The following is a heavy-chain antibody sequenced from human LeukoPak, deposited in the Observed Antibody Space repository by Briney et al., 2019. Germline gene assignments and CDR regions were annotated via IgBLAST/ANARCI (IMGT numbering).Heavy chain of an antibody. Sequence: PSETLSLTCTVSGVSISHYYWTWIRQPAGGGLEWIGRIDTSGSTNYNPSLKSLVTMSSDTSNNQFSLNLMSVDATDTAVYYCARGQWQVDYWGQGILVTVSP. D-gene: IGHD6-19*01. J-gene: IGHJ4*02. V-gene: IGHV4-4*07. CDR3: ARGQWQVDY. CDR2: IDTSGST. CDR1: GVSISHYY.